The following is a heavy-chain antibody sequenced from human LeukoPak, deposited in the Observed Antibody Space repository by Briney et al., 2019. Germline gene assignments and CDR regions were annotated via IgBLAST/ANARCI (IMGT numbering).Heavy chain of an antibody. CDR1: GYTLTSYD. CDR3: ARVGSEAAAGRYYYYYYMDV. J-gene: IGHJ6*03. CDR2: MNPNSGNT. V-gene: IGHV1-8*03. Sequence: GASVKVSCKASGYTLTSYDINWVRQATGQGLEWMGWMNPNSGNTGYAQKFQGRVTITRNTSISTAYMELSSLRSEDTAVYYCARVGSEAAAGRYYYYYYMDVWGKGTTVTVSS. D-gene: IGHD6-13*01.